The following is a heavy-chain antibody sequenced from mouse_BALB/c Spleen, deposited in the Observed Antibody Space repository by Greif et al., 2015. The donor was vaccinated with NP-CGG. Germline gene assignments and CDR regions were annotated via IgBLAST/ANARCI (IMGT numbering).Heavy chain of an antibody. CDR1: GFTFSSYT. Sequence: EVQRVESGGGLVQPGGSLKLSCAASGFTFSSYTMSWVRQTPEKRLEWVAYISNGGGSTCYPDTVKGRFTISRDNAKNTLYLQMSSLKSEDTAMYYCARDGRGDYAMDYWGQGTSVTVSS. CDR2: ISNGGGST. J-gene: IGHJ4*01. CDR3: ARDGRGDYAMDY. D-gene: IGHD2-3*01. V-gene: IGHV5-12-2*01.